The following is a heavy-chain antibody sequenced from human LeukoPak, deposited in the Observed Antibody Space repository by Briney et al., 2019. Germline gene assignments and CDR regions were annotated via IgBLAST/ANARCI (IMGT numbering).Heavy chain of an antibody. V-gene: IGHV4-31*03. J-gene: IGHJ4*02. CDR1: GGSISSGGYY. CDR3: ARGLKDDSSGGFDY. CDR2: IYYSGST. D-gene: IGHD3-22*01. Sequence: PSETLSLTCTVSGGSISSGGYYWSWIRQHPGKGLEWIGYIYYSGSTYYNPSLKSRVTISVDTSKNQFSLKLSSVTAADTAVYYCARGLKDDSSGGFDYWGQGTLVTVSS.